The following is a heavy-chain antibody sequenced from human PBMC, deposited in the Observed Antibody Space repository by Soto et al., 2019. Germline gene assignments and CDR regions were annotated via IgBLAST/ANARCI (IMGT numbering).Heavy chain of an antibody. CDR2: ISSSSSYT. CDR1: GFTFSAYY. Sequence: QVQLVESGGGLVKPGGSLRLSGAASGFTFSAYYMSWIRQAPGKGLEWVSYISSSSSYTNYADSVKGRFTLSRDNAKNSLYLQINSLRAEDTAVYYCARDVGRSWFDPWGQGTLVTVSS. D-gene: IGHD1-26*01. V-gene: IGHV3-11*06. CDR3: ARDVGRSWFDP. J-gene: IGHJ5*02.